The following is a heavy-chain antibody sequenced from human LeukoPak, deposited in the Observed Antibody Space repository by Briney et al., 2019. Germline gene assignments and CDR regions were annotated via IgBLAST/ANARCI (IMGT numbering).Heavy chain of an antibody. CDR2: ISGSGGST. J-gene: IGHJ4*02. CDR1: GFTFSSYA. V-gene: IGHV3-23*01. CDR3: ATPIGAYSGSYGFDY. D-gene: IGHD1-26*01. Sequence: GGSLRLSCAASGFTFSSYAMSWVRQAPGKGLEWVSAISGSGGSTYYADSVKGRFTISRDNSKNTLYLQMNSLRAEDTAVYYCATPIGAYSGSYGFDYWGQGALVTVSS.